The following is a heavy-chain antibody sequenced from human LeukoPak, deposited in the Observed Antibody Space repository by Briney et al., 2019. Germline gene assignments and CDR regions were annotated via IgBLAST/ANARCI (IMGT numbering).Heavy chain of an antibody. CDR3: ARGIGSWYNNWFDP. CDR1: GGSISSSSYY. J-gene: IGHJ5*02. CDR2: IYYSGST. D-gene: IGHD6-13*01. Sequence: PSETLSLTCTVSGGSISSSSYYWGWIRQPPGKGLEWIGSIYYSGSTYYNPSLKSRVTISVDTSKNQFSLKLSSVTAADTAVYYCARGIGSWYNNWFDPWGQGTLVTVSS. V-gene: IGHV4-39*07.